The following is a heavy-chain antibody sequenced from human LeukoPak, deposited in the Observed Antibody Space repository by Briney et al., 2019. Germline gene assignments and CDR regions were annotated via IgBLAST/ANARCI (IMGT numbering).Heavy chain of an antibody. V-gene: IGHV1-18*01. J-gene: IGHJ6*03. CDR3: ARVHIVVVPAASHPPDYYYYMDV. D-gene: IGHD2-2*01. Sequence: ASVKVSCKASGYTFTSYGISWVRQAPGQGLEWMGWISAYNGNTNYAQKLQGRVTMTTDTSTSTAYMELRSLRSDDAAVYYCARVHIVVVPAASHPPDYYYYMDVWGKGTTVTISS. CDR2: ISAYNGNT. CDR1: GYTFTSYG.